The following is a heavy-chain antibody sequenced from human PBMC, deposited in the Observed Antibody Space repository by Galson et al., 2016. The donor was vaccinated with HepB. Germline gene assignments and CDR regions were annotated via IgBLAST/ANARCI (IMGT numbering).Heavy chain of an antibody. J-gene: IGHJ4*02. Sequence: SETLSLTCAVSGGSIGSCNWWYWVRQPPGKGLEWIGEIYHTGRTNYNPSLKSRVTISVDKSRNQFSLKLNSVTAADTAVYYCASNGAVGCGVARLDYGGQGTLVTVSS. CDR3: ASNGAVGCGVARLDY. CDR1: GGSIGSCNW. CDR2: IYHTGRT. V-gene: IGHV4-4*02. D-gene: IGHD2-21*01.